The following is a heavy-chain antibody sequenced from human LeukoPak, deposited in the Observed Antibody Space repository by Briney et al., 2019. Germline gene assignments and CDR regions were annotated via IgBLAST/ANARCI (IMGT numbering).Heavy chain of an antibody. Sequence: GGSLRLSCAASGFTLSTYGMHWVRQAPGKGLEWVVVISYDGSNKFYADSVRGRFTISRDNSKNTMYLQMSGLRPEDTAVYYCAKEIIGKVYFEHWGQGALLTVSS. CDR3: AKEIIGKVYFEH. J-gene: IGHJ4*02. CDR1: GFTLSTYG. CDR2: ISYDGSNK. V-gene: IGHV3-30*18. D-gene: IGHD4-23*01.